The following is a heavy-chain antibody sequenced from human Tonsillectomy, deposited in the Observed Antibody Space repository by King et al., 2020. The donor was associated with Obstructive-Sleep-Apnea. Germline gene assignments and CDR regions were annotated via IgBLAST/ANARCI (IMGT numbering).Heavy chain of an antibody. CDR1: GGSISSSSYY. V-gene: IGHV4-39*07. D-gene: IGHD3-10*01. J-gene: IGHJ3*02. CDR3: ARDLASWRWDITMHAFDI. CDR2: IYYSGST. Sequence: QLQESGPGLVKPSETLSLTCTVSGGSISSSSYYWGWIRQPPGKGLEWIGSIYYSGSTYYNPSLKSRVTISVDTSKNQFSLKLSSVTAADTAVYYCARDLASWRWDITMHAFDIWGQGTMVTVSS.